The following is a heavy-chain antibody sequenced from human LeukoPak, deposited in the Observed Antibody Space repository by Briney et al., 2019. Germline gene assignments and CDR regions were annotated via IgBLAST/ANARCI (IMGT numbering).Heavy chain of an antibody. D-gene: IGHD3-3*01. V-gene: IGHV3-48*03. CDR1: GFTFSSYE. Sequence: PGGSLRLSCAASGFTFSSYEMNWVRQAPGKGLEWVSYISSSGSTIYYADSVKGRFTISRDNSKNTLYLQMNSLRAEDTAVYYCARDPAGDLVRYWGQGTLVTVSS. J-gene: IGHJ4*02. CDR3: ARDPAGDLVRY. CDR2: ISSSGSTI.